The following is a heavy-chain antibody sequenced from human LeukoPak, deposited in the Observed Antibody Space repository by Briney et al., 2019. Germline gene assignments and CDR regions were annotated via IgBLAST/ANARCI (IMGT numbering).Heavy chain of an antibody. Sequence: SETLSLTCSVSGYSISSGYYWGWIRQPPGKGLEWIASIYYSGNSYYNPSLKSRVSISVDTSKNHISLKLFSLTAADTALYYCARHLSGSAMMHYFDYWGQGNLVTVSS. J-gene: IGHJ4*02. D-gene: IGHD5-18*01. V-gene: IGHV4-38-2*02. CDR3: ARHLSGSAMMHYFDY. CDR1: GYSISSGYY. CDR2: IYYSGNS.